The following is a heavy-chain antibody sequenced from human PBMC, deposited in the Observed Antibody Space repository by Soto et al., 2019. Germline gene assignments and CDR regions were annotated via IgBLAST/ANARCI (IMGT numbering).Heavy chain of an antibody. CDR2: MFYSGRS. J-gene: IGHJ4*02. D-gene: IGHD3-16*01. CDR1: GASMIDYY. Sequence: QVKLQQAGPGLVKPSETLSLTCTVSGASMIDYYGSWVRQTPGKGLEWIGYMFYSGRSNYNPSLKSRVAISVDTSKNQIPLKLRSVTAADTAVYYCVRSGHSFGGVVWGQGSLVTVSS. CDR3: VRSGHSFGGVV. V-gene: IGHV4-59*01.